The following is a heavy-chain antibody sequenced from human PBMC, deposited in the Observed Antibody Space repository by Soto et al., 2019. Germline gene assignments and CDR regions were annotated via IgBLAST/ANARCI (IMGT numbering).Heavy chain of an antibody. D-gene: IGHD3-10*01. CDR2: ISFNGGVI. J-gene: IGHJ6*02. CDR3: AKIMIQGVLVDALDV. CDR1: GFVFRNLT. V-gene: IGHV3-23*01. Sequence: DVQLLESGGGVVQPGGSLRLSCAASGFVFRNLTMNWVRQAPGKGLEYVAIISFNGGVIFDADSVRGRFTISRDNAKTILYFDMTNLRPEDSGVYYCAKIMIQGVLVDALDVWGRGTTVTVS.